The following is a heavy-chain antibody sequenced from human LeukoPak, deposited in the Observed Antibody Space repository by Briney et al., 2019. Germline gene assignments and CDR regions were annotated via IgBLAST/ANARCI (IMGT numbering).Heavy chain of an antibody. CDR1: GFVFSNYD. V-gene: IGHV3-33*01. CDR3: ARDLNREDFDY. J-gene: IGHJ4*02. Sequence: GGSLRLSCAASGFVFSNYDMHWVRQAPGKGLEWVAIIWLDGSATYYGDSVKGRFTVSRDNSNNTLYLQMNSLRVEDTAVYYCARDLNREDFDYWSQGTLVAVSS. D-gene: IGHD1-14*01. CDR2: IWLDGSAT.